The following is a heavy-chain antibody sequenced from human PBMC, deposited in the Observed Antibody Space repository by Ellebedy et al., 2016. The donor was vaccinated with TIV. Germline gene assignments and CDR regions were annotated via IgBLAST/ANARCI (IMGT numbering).Heavy chain of an antibody. J-gene: IGHJ4*02. V-gene: IGHV4-31*03. CDR2: IYYSGST. Sequence: SETLSLTCTVSGGSISSGNYYWSWIRQHPGKGLEWIGHIYYSGSTYYNPSLKSRVTISVDTSKNQFSLKLSPVTAADTAVYYCAKNAVTASFDSWGQGALVTVSS. D-gene: IGHD2-21*02. CDR1: GGSISSGNYY. CDR3: AKNAVTASFDS.